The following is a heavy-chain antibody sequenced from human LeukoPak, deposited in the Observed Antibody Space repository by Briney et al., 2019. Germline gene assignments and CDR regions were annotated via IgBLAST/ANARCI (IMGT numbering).Heavy chain of an antibody. CDR2: ISSSGSTI. V-gene: IGHV3-48*03. CDR1: GFTFSNYA. Sequence: GGTLRLSCAASGFTFSNYAMNWVRQAPGKGLEWVSYISSSGSTIYYADSVKGRFTISRDNAKNSLYLQMNSLRAEDTAVYYCAELGITMIGGVWGKGTTVTISS. J-gene: IGHJ6*04. D-gene: IGHD3-10*02. CDR3: AELGITMIGGV.